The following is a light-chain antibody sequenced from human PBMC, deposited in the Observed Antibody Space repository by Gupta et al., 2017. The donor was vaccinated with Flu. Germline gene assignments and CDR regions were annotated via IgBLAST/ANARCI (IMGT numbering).Light chain of an antibody. CDR3: CSYTGRSPVV. CDR2: EGS. Sequence: ITSSCTGTSSDIGTYNLVSWYQQHPGKAPKLLIYEGSERPSGVSSRFSGSKSGNTASLTISGLQAEDEAAYYCCSYTGRSPVVFGGGTTVTVL. V-gene: IGLV2-23*01. CDR1: SSDIGTYNL. J-gene: IGLJ2*01.